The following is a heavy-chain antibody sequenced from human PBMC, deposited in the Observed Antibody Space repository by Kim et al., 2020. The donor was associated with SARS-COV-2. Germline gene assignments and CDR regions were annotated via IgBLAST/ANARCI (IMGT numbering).Heavy chain of an antibody. CDR2: INHSGST. V-gene: IGHV4-34*01. J-gene: IGHJ3*02. D-gene: IGHD2-15*01. CDR1: GGSFSGYY. Sequence: SETLSLTCAVYGGSFSGYYWSWIRQPPGKGLEWIGEINHSGSTNYNPSLKSRVTISVDTSQRQFSLKLSSVTAADTAVYFCAREVAATVPDAFDMWGQGTMVTVSS. CDR3: AREVAATVPDAFDM.